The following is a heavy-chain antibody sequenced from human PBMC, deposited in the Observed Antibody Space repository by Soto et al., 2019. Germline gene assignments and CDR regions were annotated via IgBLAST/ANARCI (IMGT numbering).Heavy chain of an antibody. D-gene: IGHD2-15*01. CDR3: ARGRGYSDGIDY. Sequence: QVQLVQSGAEVKKPGASVKVSCKASGYTFTSLDINWVRQATGQGLEWMGWMNPNSGSTGSAQKFQGRVAMTTDTSINTAYMELSSLRSDDTAVYYCARGRGYSDGIDYWGQGTLVTVSS. J-gene: IGHJ4*02. CDR2: MNPNSGST. V-gene: IGHV1-8*01. CDR1: GYTFTSLD.